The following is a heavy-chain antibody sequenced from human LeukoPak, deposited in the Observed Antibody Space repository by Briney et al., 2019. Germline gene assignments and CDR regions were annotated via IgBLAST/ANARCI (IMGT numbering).Heavy chain of an antibody. Sequence: GGSLRLSCAASGFTFSRYAMSWVRQAPGKGLEWVSALGVSVSGYGGSTYYADSVKGRFTISRDNSENTLYLQMYSLRAGDTAVYYCAKEYASGSFQGFDYWGQGTLVTVSS. D-gene: IGHD3-10*01. CDR2: LGVSVSGYGGST. V-gene: IGHV3-23*01. J-gene: IGHJ4*02. CDR1: GFTFSRYA. CDR3: AKEYASGSFQGFDY.